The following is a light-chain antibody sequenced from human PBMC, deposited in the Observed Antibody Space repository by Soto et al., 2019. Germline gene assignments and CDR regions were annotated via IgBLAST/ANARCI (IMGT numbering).Light chain of an antibody. V-gene: IGKV2-24*01. Sequence: DIVLTQTPLSSPVTLGQPASISCRSSRSLVHSDGNTYLTWLQQRPGQPPRLLIYMISNRFSGVPDRFSGSGAGTDFTLKISRVEPEDAGVYYCMQATQAYTFGQGTKLQIK. CDR3: MQATQAYT. J-gene: IGKJ2*01. CDR2: MIS. CDR1: RSLVHSDGNTY.